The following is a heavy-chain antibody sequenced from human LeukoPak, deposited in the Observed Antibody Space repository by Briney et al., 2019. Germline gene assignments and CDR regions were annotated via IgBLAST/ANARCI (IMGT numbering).Heavy chain of an antibody. V-gene: IGHV3-49*03. CDR1: GFTFGEDA. CDR3: ARLIAVVVAASSYFDS. CDR2: IRSKNNGATA. D-gene: IGHD2-15*01. J-gene: IGHJ4*02. Sequence: HPGGSLRLSCTASGFTFGEDAMSWFRQAPGKGLECVAFIRSKNNGATAEYAASVKGRFSISRDDSKSIAYLQMNSLKTEDTAVYFCARLIAVVVAASSYFDSWGQGTRVAVSS.